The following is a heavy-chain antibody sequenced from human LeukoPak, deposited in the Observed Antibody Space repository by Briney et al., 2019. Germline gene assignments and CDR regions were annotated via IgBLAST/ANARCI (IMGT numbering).Heavy chain of an antibody. CDR1: GFTFSRFW. D-gene: IGHD5-18*01. CDR3: ARAIGHLWSIYYYMDV. V-gene: IGHV3-7*01. CDR2: IKQDGRDK. J-gene: IGHJ6*03. Sequence: GGSLRLSCAASGFTFSRFWMSWVRQAPGKGLEWVANIKQDGRDKYYVDSVKGRFTISRDNAKNSLYLQMNSLRAEDTAVYYCARAIGHLWSIYYYMDVWGKGTTVTVSS.